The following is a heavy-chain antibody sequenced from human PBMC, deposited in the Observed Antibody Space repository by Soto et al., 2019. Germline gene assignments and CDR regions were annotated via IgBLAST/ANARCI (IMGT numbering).Heavy chain of an antibody. CDR3: ARDQGIAAAVADYYYYYGMDV. CDR1: GFTFSSYA. V-gene: IGHV3-30-3*01. D-gene: IGHD6-13*01. CDR2: ISYDGSNK. J-gene: IGHJ6*02. Sequence: QVQLVESGGGVVQPGRSLRLSCAASGFTFSSYAMHWVRQAPGKGLEWVAVISYDGSNKYYADSVKGRFTISRDNSKNTLYLQMNSLRAEDTAVYYCARDQGIAAAVADYYYYYGMDVWGQGTTVTVSS.